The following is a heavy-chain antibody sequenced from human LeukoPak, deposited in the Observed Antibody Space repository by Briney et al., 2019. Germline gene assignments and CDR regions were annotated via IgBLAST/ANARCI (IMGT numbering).Heavy chain of an antibody. Sequence: PSETLSLTCTVSGVSISSYYRNWIRQPPGKGLEWIGYIYYSGSTNCNPSLKSRVTISVDTSRNQLSLKLSSVTAADTAVYYCASGYSTSWYFDYWGQGTLVTVSS. D-gene: IGHD6-13*01. CDR1: GVSISSYY. CDR2: IYYSGST. V-gene: IGHV4-59*08. CDR3: ASGYSTSWYFDY. J-gene: IGHJ4*02.